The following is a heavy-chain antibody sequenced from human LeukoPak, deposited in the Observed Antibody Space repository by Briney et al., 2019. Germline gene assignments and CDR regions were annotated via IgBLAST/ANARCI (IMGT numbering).Heavy chain of an antibody. V-gene: IGHV3-48*03. CDR1: GFTFSSCE. CDR2: ISSSGSTI. J-gene: IGHJ6*04. Sequence: PGGSLRLSCAASGFTFSSCEMNWVRQAPGKGLEWVSYISSSGSTIYYADSVKGRFTISRDNAKNSLYLQMNSLRAEDTAVYYCARDPALLWFGELLHYYYGMDVWGKATTVTVSS. D-gene: IGHD3-10*01. CDR3: ARDPALLWFGELLHYYYGMDV.